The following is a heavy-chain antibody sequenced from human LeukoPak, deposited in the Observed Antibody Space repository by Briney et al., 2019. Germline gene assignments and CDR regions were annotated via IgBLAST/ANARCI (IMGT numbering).Heavy chain of an antibody. Sequence: ASVKVSCKASGYTFTGYYMHWVRQAPGQGLEWMGWINPNSGGTNYAQKFQGRVTMTRDTSISTAYMELSRLRSDDTAVYYCARAGKNYYDSSGYYLDYWGQGTLVTVSS. V-gene: IGHV1-2*02. J-gene: IGHJ4*02. D-gene: IGHD3-22*01. CDR3: ARAGKNYYDSSGYYLDY. CDR2: INPNSGGT. CDR1: GYTFTGYY.